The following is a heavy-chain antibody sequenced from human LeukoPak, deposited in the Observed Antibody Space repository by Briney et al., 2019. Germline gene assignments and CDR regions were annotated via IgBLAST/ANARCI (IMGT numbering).Heavy chain of an antibody. J-gene: IGHJ4*02. CDR2: IYYSGST. V-gene: IGHV4-39*07. D-gene: IGHD3-22*01. CDR3: ARDYYDSSGYYYDY. Sequence: PSETLSLTCTVSGGSISRSSYYWGWIRQPPGKGLEWIGSIYYSGSTYYNPSLKSRVTISVDTSKNQFSLKLSSVTAADTAVYYCARDYYDSSGYYYDYWGQGTLVTISS. CDR1: GGSISRSSYY.